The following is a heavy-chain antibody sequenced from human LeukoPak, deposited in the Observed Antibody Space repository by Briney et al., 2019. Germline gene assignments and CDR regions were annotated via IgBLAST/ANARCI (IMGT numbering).Heavy chain of an antibody. CDR2: IYSGGST. V-gene: IGHV3-53*01. J-gene: IGHJ4*02. Sequence: GGSLRLSCAASGFTVSSKYMSWVRQAPGKGLEWVSVIYSGGSTYYADSVKGRFTISRDNSNNTLYLHMNSLRAEDTAVYYCARLRDINNPYFDSWGQGTLVTVSS. CDR3: ARLRDINNPYFDS. CDR1: GFTVSSKY. D-gene: IGHD5-24*01.